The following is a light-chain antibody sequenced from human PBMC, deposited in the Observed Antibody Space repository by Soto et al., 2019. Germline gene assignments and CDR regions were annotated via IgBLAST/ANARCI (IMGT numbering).Light chain of an antibody. V-gene: IGLV2-11*01. CDR1: SSTVGGYKY. CDR2: DVS. CDR3: CSYAGSYTLV. J-gene: IGLJ3*02. Sequence: QSALTQPRSVSGSPAQSVTISCTGSSSTVGGYKYVSWYQQHPGKAPKVIIYDVSKRPSGVPDRFSGSKSGNTASLTISGLQAEDEADYYCCSYAGSYTLVFGGGTQLTVL.